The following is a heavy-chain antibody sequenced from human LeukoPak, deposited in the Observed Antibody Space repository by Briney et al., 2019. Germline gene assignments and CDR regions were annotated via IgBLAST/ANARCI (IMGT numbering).Heavy chain of an antibody. Sequence: GGSLRLSCAASGFTFSSYSMNWVRQAPGKGLEWVSYISSSSSTIYYADSVKGRFTISRDNAKNSLYLQMNSLGAEDTAVYYCAKKSGYYYYYYMDVWGKGTTVTVSS. CDR3: AKKSGYYYYYYMDV. D-gene: IGHD3-3*01. V-gene: IGHV3-48*04. J-gene: IGHJ6*03. CDR1: GFTFSSYS. CDR2: ISSSSSTI.